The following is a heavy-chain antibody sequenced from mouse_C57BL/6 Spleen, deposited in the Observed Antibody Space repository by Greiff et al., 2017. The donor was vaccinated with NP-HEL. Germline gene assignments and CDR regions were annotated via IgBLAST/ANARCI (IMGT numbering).Heavy chain of an antibody. J-gene: IGHJ2*01. V-gene: IGHV1-55*01. CDR1: GYTFTSYW. D-gene: IGHD2-1*01. CDR3: ARPVYGNYLYYFDY. Sequence: QVQLQQPGAELVKPGASVKMFCKASGYTFTSYWITWVKQRPGQGLEWIGDIYPGSGSTNYNEKFKSKATLTVDTSSSTAYMQLSSLTSEDSAVYYCARPVYGNYLYYFDYWGQGTTLTVSS. CDR2: IYPGSGST.